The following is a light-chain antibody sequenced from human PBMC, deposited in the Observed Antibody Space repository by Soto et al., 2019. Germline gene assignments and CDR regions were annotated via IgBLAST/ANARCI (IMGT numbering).Light chain of an antibody. CDR2: AAS. J-gene: IGKJ5*01. CDR1: QSISSY. CDR3: QQCYSTPIT. Sequence: DIQMTQSPSSLSASVGDRVTITCRASQSISSYLNWYQQKPGKAPKLLIYAASSLQSGVPSRFSGSGSGTDFTHTISSLQPEDFATYYCQQCYSTPITYGHGTRLEIK. V-gene: IGKV1-39*01.